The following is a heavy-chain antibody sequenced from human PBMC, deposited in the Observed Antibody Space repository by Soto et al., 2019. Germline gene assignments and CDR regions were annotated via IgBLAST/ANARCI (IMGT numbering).Heavy chain of an antibody. Sequence: PGGSLRFSCAASGFTFSSYEMNWVRQAPGKGLEWVSYISSSGSTIYYADSVKGRFTISRDNAKNSLYLQMNSLRAEDTAVYYCARGGVYDYGSGGMDVWGHGTTVTVSS. D-gene: IGHD4-17*01. J-gene: IGHJ6*02. CDR1: GFTFSSYE. CDR2: ISSSGSTI. V-gene: IGHV3-48*03. CDR3: ARGGVYDYGSGGMDV.